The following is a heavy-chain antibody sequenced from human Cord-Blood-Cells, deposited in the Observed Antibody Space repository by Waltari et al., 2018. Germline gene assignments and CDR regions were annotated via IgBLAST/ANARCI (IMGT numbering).Heavy chain of an antibody. D-gene: IGHD6-19*01. CDR3: ARGVAESDAFDI. V-gene: IGHV1-8*01. CDR2: MNPNRGNP. J-gene: IGHJ3*02. CDR1: GYTFTSYD. Sequence: QVQLVQSGAEVKKPGASVKVSCKASGYTFTSYDINWVRPATGQGLEWMGWMNPNRGNPGYAQKFQGRVTMTRNTSISTAYMELSSLRSEDTAVYYCARGVAESDAFDIWGQGTMVTVSS.